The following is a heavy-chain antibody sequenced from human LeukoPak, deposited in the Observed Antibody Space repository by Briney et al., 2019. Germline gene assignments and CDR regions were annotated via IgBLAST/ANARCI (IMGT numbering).Heavy chain of an antibody. CDR3: ASSYYYDSRGYATPTYCFEY. D-gene: IGHD3-22*01. V-gene: IGHV4-4*09. Sequence: SETLSLTCTVSGGSISSYYYNWIRQPPGKGLEWIEYIYTSGSTNYSPSLKSRVTISVDTSKSQVSLRLRSVTAADTAMYYCASSYYYDSRGYATPTYCFEYWGQGTLVTVSS. CDR2: IYTSGST. CDR1: GGSISSYY. J-gene: IGHJ4*02.